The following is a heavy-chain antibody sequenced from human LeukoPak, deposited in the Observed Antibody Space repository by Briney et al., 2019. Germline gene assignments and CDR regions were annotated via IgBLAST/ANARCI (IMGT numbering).Heavy chain of an antibody. V-gene: IGHV4-4*02. CDR1: GASIGSETW. Sequence: SGTLSLTCAVSGASIGSETWWNWVRQTPGKGLEWIGEIYHRGAANYNPSLKNRVTISLDKSKNQFFLELTSVTAADTAVYYCAKHGSGSYQGYWGQGILVTVSS. D-gene: IGHD3-10*01. J-gene: IGHJ4*02. CDR3: AKHGSGSYQGY. CDR2: IYHRGAA.